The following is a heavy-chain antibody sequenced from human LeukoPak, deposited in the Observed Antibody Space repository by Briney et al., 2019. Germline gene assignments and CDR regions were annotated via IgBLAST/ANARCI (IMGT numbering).Heavy chain of an antibody. CDR3: AKVSATKKCFQQ. V-gene: IGHV3-23*01. D-gene: IGHD3-3*01. CDR2: ISSSAEHT. CDR1: GFTFNTFV. J-gene: IGHJ1*01. Sequence: GGSLRLSCAASGFTFNTFVMTWVRHAPGKGLEWVSSISSSAEHTYYADSGKGRFTVSRDNAKSILYLEMDNLRGEDTAVYFCAKVSATKKCFQQWGQGTLVTVSS.